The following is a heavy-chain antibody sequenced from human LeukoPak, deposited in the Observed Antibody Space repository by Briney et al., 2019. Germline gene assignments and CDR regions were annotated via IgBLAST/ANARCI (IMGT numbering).Heavy chain of an antibody. J-gene: IGHJ4*02. CDR3: AREARSGIAADY. Sequence: TSETLSLTCTVSGGSISSYYWSWIRQPPGKGLEWIGYIYYSGSTNYNPSLKSRVTISVDTSMNQFSLKLSSVTAADTAVYYCAREARSGIAADYWGQGTLVTVSS. CDR2: IYYSGST. D-gene: IGHD6-13*01. V-gene: IGHV4-59*01. CDR1: GGSISSYY.